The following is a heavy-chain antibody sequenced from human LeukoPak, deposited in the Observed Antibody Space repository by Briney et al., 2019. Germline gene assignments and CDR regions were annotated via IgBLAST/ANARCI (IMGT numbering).Heavy chain of an antibody. D-gene: IGHD4-23*01. CDR3: ARAYGGNSVDAFDI. J-gene: IGHJ3*02. V-gene: IGHV1-69*05. CDR2: IIPIFGTA. Sequence: ASVKVSCKASGGTFSSYAISWVRQAPGQGLEWMGGIIPIFGTANYAQKFQGRVTITTDESTSTAYMELSSLRSEDTAVYYCARAYGGNSVDAFDIWGQGTTVTVSS. CDR1: GGTFSSYA.